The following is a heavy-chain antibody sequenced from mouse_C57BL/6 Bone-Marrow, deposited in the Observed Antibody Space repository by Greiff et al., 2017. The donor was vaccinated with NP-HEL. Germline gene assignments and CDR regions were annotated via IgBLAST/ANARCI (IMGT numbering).Heavy chain of an antibody. CDR3: ARVLITTVVATGYFDV. V-gene: IGHV1-9*01. CDR1: GYTFTGYW. Sequence: VKLQQSGAELMKPGASVKLSCKATGYTFTGYWIEWVKQRPGHGLEWIGEILPGSGSTNYNEKFKGKATFTADKSSNTAYMQLSSLTTEDSAIYYCARVLITTVVATGYFDVWGTGTTVTVSS. CDR2: ILPGSGST. D-gene: IGHD1-1*01. J-gene: IGHJ1*03.